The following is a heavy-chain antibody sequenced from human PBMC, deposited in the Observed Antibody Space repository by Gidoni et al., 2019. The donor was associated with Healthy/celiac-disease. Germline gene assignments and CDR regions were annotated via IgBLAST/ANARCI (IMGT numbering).Heavy chain of an antibody. CDR3: TASGSGHTFFDY. CDR2: IKSKTDGGTT. V-gene: IGHV3-15*01. J-gene: IGHJ4*02. CDR1: GFTFSNAW. D-gene: IGHD1-26*01. Sequence: EVQLVESGGGLVKPGGSLRLSCAASGFTFSNAWMSWVRQAPGKGLEWVGRIKSKTDGGTTDYAAPVKGRFTISRDDSKNTLYLQMNSLKTEDTAVYYCTASGSGHTFFDYWGQGTLVTVSS.